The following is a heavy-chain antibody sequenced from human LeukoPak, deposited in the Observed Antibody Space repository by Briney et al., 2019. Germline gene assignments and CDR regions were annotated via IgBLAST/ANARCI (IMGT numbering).Heavy chain of an antibody. CDR1: GGSISSGGYY. D-gene: IGHD1-26*01. J-gene: IGHJ3*02. CDR3: ATYGIVDQPDHDAFDI. V-gene: IGHV4-31*03. Sequence: SENLSLTCTVSGGSISSGGYYWSWIRQHPGKGLEWIGYIYYSGSTYYNPSLKSRVTISVDTSKNQFSLKLSSVTAADTAVYYCATYGIVDQPDHDAFDIWGQGTMVTVSS. CDR2: IYYSGST.